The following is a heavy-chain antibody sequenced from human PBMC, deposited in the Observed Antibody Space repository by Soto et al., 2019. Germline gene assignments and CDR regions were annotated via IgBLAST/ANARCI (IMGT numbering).Heavy chain of an antibody. CDR3: ARGVRFLEWLYY. D-gene: IGHD3-3*01. CDR1: GGTFSSYT. Sequence: SVKVSCKASGGTFSSYTISWVRQAPGQGLEWMGRIIPIFGTANYAQKFQGRVTITADESTSTAYMELSSLRSEDTAVYYCARGVRFLEWLYYWGQGTLVTVSS. J-gene: IGHJ4*02. V-gene: IGHV1-69*13. CDR2: IIPIFGTA.